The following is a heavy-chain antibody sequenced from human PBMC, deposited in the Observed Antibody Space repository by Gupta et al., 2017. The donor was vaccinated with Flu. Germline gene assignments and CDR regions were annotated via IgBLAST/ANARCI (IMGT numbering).Heavy chain of an antibody. J-gene: IGHJ4*02. D-gene: IGHD1-26*01. V-gene: IGHV1-2*06. CDR3: ARGLVGSTTPFDY. Sequence: RQAPGQGLEWIGRIHPNSGDTKYAQKFQGMVTMTRDTSISTAYMELSRLRSDDTAVYYCARGLVGSTTPFDYWGQGTLVTVSS. CDR2: IHPNSGDT.